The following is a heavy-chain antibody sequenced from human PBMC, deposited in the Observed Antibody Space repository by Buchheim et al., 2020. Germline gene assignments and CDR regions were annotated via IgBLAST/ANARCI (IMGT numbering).Heavy chain of an antibody. V-gene: IGHV3-69-1*01. CDR3: ARDEDWAFQN. CDR1: GFVISNSH. CDR2: IGSGGNI. Sequence: EVQLVESGGGLVQPGGSLRLSCAASGFVISNSHMNWVRQAPGKGLEWLSYIGSGGNIWYADSVKDRFTISRDNAKNSLYLEMNSLRDEDTAVYYCARDEDWAFQNWGQGSL. J-gene: IGHJ4*03. D-gene: IGHD3-9*01.